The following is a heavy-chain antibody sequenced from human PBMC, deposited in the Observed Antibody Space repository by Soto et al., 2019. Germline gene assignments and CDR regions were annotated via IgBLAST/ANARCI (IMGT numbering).Heavy chain of an antibody. CDR3: ARATAPVLQSLEWSTIDPLYFDL. D-gene: IGHD3-3*01. Sequence: QVQLQQRGAGLLKPSETLSLTCAVYGGSFSPYYWSWIRQPRGKGLEWIGEVNHSGSTNSNTSLKSRVSTSLSTSKNQFSLKLSSVTAADTAVYYCARATAPVLQSLEWSTIDPLYFDLWGHVTLITVSS. J-gene: IGHJ4*01. CDR2: VNHSGST. CDR1: GGSFSPYY. V-gene: IGHV4-34*02.